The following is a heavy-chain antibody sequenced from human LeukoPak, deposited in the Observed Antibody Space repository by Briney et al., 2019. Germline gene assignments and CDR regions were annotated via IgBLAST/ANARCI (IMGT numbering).Heavy chain of an antibody. CDR3: TRDEQWLVYFDY. D-gene: IGHD6-19*01. CDR2: TYYKSKWYN. CDR1: GDSVSSNSAA. J-gene: IGHJ4*02. V-gene: IGHV6-1*01. Sequence: SQTLSLTCAISGDSVSSNSAAWNWIRQSPSRGLEWLGRTYYKSKWYNDYAESVKSRITINPDTSKNQFSLQLNSVTPEDTAVYYCTRDEQWLVYFDYWGQGTLVTVSS.